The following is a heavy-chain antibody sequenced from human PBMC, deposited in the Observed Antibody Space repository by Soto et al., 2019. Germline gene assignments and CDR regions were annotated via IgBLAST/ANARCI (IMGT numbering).Heavy chain of an antibody. V-gene: IGHV4-61*01. CDR2: IYYSGST. D-gene: IGHD3-22*01. Sequence: SETLSLTCTVSGGSVSSGSYYWSWIRQPPGKGLEWIGYIYYSGSTNYNPSLKSRVTISVDTSKNQFSLKLSSVTAADTAVYYCARGGDYDTASLSFQHWGQGTLVTVSS. CDR1: GGSVSSGSYY. J-gene: IGHJ1*01. CDR3: ARGGDYDTASLSFQH.